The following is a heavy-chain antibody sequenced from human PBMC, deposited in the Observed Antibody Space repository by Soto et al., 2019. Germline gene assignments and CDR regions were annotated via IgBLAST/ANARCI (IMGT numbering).Heavy chain of an antibody. CDR3: ARAVGPFDF. D-gene: IGHD1-26*01. J-gene: IGHJ4*02. V-gene: IGHV3-33*01. Sequence: PGGSLRLSCAASGFTFSTYGMHWVRQAPGMGLEWVAVIWYDGSHKDYVDSVKGRFTISRDNAKNILYLQMNSLRVEDTAVYYCARAVGPFDFWGQGTLVNVSS. CDR2: IWYDGSHK. CDR1: GFTFSTYG.